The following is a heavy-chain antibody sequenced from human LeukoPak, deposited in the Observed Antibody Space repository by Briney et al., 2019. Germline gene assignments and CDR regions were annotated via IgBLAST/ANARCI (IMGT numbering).Heavy chain of an antibody. CDR3: ARSYYYGSGSYFDAFDI. D-gene: IGHD3-10*01. CDR1: GYTFTSYD. J-gene: IGHJ3*02. CDR2: IYPGDSDT. Sequence: GASVKVSCKAFGYTFTSYDINWVRQMPGKGLEWMGIIYPGDSDTRYSPSFQGQVTISADKSISTAYLQWSSLKASDTAMYYCARSYYYGSGSYFDAFDIWGQGTMVTVSS. V-gene: IGHV5-51*01.